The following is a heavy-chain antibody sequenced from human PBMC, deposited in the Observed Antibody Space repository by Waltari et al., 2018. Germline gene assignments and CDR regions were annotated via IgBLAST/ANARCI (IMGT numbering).Heavy chain of an antibody. CDR3: ARADYGDADFDY. J-gene: IGHJ4*02. CDR1: GYTFTGYY. CDR2: INPNSGGT. V-gene: IGHV1-2*06. Sequence: QVQLVQSGAEVKKPGASVKVSCKASGYTFTGYYMHWVRQAPGQGLEWMGRINPNSGGTNDAQKFQGRVTMTRDTAISTAYMGLSRLRSDDTAVYYCARADYGDADFDYWGQGTLVTVSS. D-gene: IGHD4-17*01.